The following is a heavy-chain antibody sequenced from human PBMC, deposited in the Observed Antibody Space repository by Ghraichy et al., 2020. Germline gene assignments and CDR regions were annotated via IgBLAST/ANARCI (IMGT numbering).Heavy chain of an antibody. CDR2: ISAYNGNT. J-gene: IGHJ6*02. V-gene: IGHV1-18*01. Sequence: ASVKVSCKASGYTFTSYVISWVRQAPGQGLEWMGWISAYNGNTNYAQKLQGRVTMTTDTSTSTAYMELRSLRSDDTAVYYCARNEDLYYYGSGRGMDVWGQGTTVTVSS. CDR3: ARNEDLYYYGSGRGMDV. CDR1: GYTFTSYV. D-gene: IGHD3-10*01.